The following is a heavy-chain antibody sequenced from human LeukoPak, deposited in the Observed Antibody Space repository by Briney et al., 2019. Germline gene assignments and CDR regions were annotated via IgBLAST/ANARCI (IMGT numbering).Heavy chain of an antibody. D-gene: IGHD2-15*01. CDR1: GGTFSSYA. V-gene: IGHV1-69*06. CDR2: IIPIFGTA. J-gene: IGHJ4*02. CDR3: ARDGDCSGGSCPLDY. Sequence: GSSVKVSCKASGGTFSSYAISWVRQAPGQELEWMGGIIPIFGTANYAQKFQGRVTITADKSTSTAYMELSSLRSEDTAVYYCARDGDCSGGSCPLDYWGQGTLVTVSS.